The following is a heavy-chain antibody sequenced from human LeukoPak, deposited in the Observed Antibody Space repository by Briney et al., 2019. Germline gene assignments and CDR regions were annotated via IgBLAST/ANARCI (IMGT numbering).Heavy chain of an antibody. V-gene: IGHV1-2*02. CDR2: INPNSGGT. D-gene: IGHD5-12*01. CDR3: ARVGPLVATIGLGAFDI. CDR1: GYTFTGYY. Sequence: GASVKVSCKASGYTFTGYYMHWVRQAPGQGLEWMGWINPNSGGTNYAQKFQGRVTMTRDTSISTAYMELSRLRSDDTAVYYCARVGPLVATIGLGAFDIWGQGTMVTVSS. J-gene: IGHJ3*02.